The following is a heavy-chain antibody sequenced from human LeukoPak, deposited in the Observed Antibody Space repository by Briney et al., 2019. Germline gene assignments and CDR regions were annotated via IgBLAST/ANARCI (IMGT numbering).Heavy chain of an antibody. CDR1: GGSISSYY. V-gene: IGHV4-59*01. CDR3: ARVKFYYGSGSSNWFDP. D-gene: IGHD3-10*01. J-gene: IGHJ5*02. CDR2: IYYTGST. Sequence: SETLSLTCTVSGGSISSYYWTWIRQPPGKGLEWIGYIYYTGSTDHNPSLRSRVTISVDMSKNQFSLKLRSVTAADTAVYYCARVKFYYGSGSSNWFDPWGQGSLVTVSS.